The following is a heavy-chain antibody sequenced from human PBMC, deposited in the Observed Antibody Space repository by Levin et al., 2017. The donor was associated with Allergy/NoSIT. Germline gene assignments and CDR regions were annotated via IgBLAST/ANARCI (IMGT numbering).Heavy chain of an antibody. D-gene: IGHD6-19*01. CDR1: GFTFTSYW. CDR3: ARVRGIVVAGTSNWFDP. V-gene: IGHV3-7*04. Sequence: QPGGSLRLSCAASGFTFTSYWMTWVRQAPGKGLEWVANIKPDGSERYYVDSVKGRFTISRDNAKNSLYLQMNSLRGEDTAVYYCARVRGIVVAGTSNWFDPRGQGTLVTVSS. CDR2: IKPDGSER. J-gene: IGHJ5*02.